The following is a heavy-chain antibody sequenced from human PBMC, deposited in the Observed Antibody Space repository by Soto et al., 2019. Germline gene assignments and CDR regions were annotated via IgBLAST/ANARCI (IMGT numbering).Heavy chain of an antibody. CDR3: TRKRIVATANYYYYMDV. Sequence: PGGSLRLSCTASGFTFGDYAMSWFRQAPGKGLEWVGFIRSKAYGGTTEYAASVKGRFTISRDDSKSIAYLQMNSLKTEDTAVYYCTRKRIVATANYYYYMDVWGKGTTVTVSS. D-gene: IGHD5-12*01. CDR2: IRSKAYGGTT. CDR1: GFTFGDYA. J-gene: IGHJ6*03. V-gene: IGHV3-49*03.